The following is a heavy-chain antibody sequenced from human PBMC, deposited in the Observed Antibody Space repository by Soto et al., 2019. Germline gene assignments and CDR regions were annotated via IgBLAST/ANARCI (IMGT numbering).Heavy chain of an antibody. CDR3: AKRGSFDWGAMDV. V-gene: IGHV3-23*01. CDR2: ISGSGGST. Sequence: EVQLLESGGGLVQPGGSLRLSCAASGFTFSNYAMNWVRQAPGKGLEWVSGISGSGGSTYYADSVKGRFTISRDSSKKPLSLQMNSLRAEDTAVYYCAKRGSFDWGAMDVWGQGTTVTVSS. J-gene: IGHJ6*02. D-gene: IGHD3-9*01. CDR1: GFTFSNYA.